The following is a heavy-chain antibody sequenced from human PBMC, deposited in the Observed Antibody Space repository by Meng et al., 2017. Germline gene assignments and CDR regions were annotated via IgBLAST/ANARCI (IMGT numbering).Heavy chain of an antibody. D-gene: IGHD3-16*01. CDR3: ARDRGIEFDP. J-gene: IGHJ5*02. CDR1: GGTLSCST. Sequence: QVHVVQSGAAGKKPGYSLTVSCTASGGTLSCSTISWVRPAPVRGLEWMERIIPIVGIANYAQKFQGRVTITADQSTSTAYMELSSLRSEDTGVYYCARDRGIEFDPWGQGTLVTVSS. V-gene: IGHV1-69*08. CDR2: IIPIVGIA.